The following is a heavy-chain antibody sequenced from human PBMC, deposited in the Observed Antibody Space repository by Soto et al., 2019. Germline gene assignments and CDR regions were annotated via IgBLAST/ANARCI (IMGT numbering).Heavy chain of an antibody. CDR2: IKSKDDGGTT. D-gene: IGHD6-13*01. CDR1: GFTFSNAW. CDR3: ARIGYCSWCFDY. Sequence: PGGSLRLSCAASGFTFSNAWMNWVRQAPGKGLEWVGRIKSKDDGGTTDYAAPVKGRFTISRDDSKTTLYLQMNSLKTEDTAVYYCARIGYCSWCFDYWGQGALVTVSS. V-gene: IGHV3-15*07. J-gene: IGHJ4*02.